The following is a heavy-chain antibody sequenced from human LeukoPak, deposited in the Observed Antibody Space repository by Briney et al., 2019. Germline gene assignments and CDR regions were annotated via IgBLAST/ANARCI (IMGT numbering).Heavy chain of an antibody. J-gene: IGHJ4*02. V-gene: IGHV3-7*03. Sequence: PGGSLRLSCAASGFTFSSYWMSWVRQAPGKGLEWVANIKQDGSEKYYVDSVKGRFTISRDNSKNTLYLQMNSLRAEDTAVYYCAKAVAGYYFDYWGQGTLVTVSS. CDR3: AKAVAGYYFDY. D-gene: IGHD6-19*01. CDR1: GFTFSSYW. CDR2: IKQDGSEK.